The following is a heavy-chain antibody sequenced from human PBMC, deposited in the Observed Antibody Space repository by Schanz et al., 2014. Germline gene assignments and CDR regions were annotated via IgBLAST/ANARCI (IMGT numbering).Heavy chain of an antibody. Sequence: EVQLVESGGGLVQPGGSLRLSCAASGFTVSTSYMSWVRQAPGKGLEWVSIIYSDGTTYYADSVKGRFTISRHTSKNTLYLQMNSLKPEDTAVYYCARGPPYSSTYDYWGQGTLVTVSS. CDR3: ARGPPYSSTYDY. D-gene: IGHD6-13*01. V-gene: IGHV3-53*04. CDR1: GFTVSTSY. CDR2: IYSDGTT. J-gene: IGHJ4*02.